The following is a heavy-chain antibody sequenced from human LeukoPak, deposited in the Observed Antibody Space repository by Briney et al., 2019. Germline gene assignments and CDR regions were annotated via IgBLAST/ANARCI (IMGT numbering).Heavy chain of an antibody. CDR2: INGDGSWT. CDR1: GNYW. CDR3: VSFYETY. V-gene: IGHV3-74*01. Sequence: GGSLRLSCAASGNYWMHWVRRAPGKGLVWVSHINGDGSWTTYADSVKGRFTISKDNAKNTVYLQMNNLRAEDTAVYYCVSFYETYWGRGTLVTVSS. J-gene: IGHJ4*02. D-gene: IGHD2-2*01.